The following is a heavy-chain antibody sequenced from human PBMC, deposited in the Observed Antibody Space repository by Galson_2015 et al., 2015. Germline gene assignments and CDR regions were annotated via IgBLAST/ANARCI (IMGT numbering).Heavy chain of an antibody. CDR3: ARGGGLGRATVTFFDY. CDR2: INHSGST. D-gene: IGHD4-17*01. CDR1: GGSFSGYY. Sequence: LSLTCAVYGGSFSGYYWSWIRQPPGTGLEWIGEINHSGSTNYNPSLKSRVTISVDTSKNQFSLKLSSVTAADTAVYYCARGGGLGRATVTFFDYWGQGTLVTVSS. J-gene: IGHJ4*02. V-gene: IGHV4-34*01.